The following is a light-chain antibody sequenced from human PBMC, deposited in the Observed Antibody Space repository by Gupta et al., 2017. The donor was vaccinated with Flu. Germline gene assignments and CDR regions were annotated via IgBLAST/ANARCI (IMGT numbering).Light chain of an antibody. V-gene: IGKV1-39*01. CDR2: AAS. J-gene: IGKJ2*01. CDR3: QQSDSTPLDT. Sequence: IQMTQSPSSLSASVGDRVTITCRASQSISSYLNWYQQKPGKAPKLLIYAASSLQSGVPSRFSGSGSGKDFTLIISSRQQEEFAAYYCQQSDSTPLDTFGQGTKVEIK. CDR1: QSISSY.